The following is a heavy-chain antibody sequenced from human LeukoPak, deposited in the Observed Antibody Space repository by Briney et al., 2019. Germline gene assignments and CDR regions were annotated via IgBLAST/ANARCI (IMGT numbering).Heavy chain of an antibody. V-gene: IGHV4-31*03. J-gene: IGHJ4*02. CDR2: IYYSGST. CDR1: GGSISSGGYY. D-gene: IGHD2-2*01. Sequence: SETLSLTCTVSGGSISSGGYYWSWIRQHPGKGLEWIGYIYYSGSTYYNPSLKSRGTISVDTSKNQFSLKLSSVTAADTAVYYCARVWYCSSTSCPKIYYFDYWGQGTLVTVSS. CDR3: ARVWYCSSTSCPKIYYFDY.